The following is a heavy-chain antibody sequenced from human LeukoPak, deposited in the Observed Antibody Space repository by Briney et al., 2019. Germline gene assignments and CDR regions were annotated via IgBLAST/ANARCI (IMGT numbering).Heavy chain of an antibody. CDR1: GFTFSNYW. D-gene: IGHD4-23*01. CDR3: ARGPDYGGPL. CDR2: MNSDGSST. Sequence: GGSLRLSCAASGFTFSNYWMHWVRQAPGKGLVWVSGMNSDGSSTSYADSVKGRFTISRDNAKNTLYLQMNSLRAEDTAVYYCARGPDYGGPLRGQGTLVTVSP. V-gene: IGHV3-74*01. J-gene: IGHJ4*02.